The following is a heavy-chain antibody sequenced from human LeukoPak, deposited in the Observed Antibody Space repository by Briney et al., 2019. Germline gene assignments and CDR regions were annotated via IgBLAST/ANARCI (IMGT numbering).Heavy chain of an antibody. CDR1: GGSISSYY. J-gene: IGHJ4*02. Sequence: SETLSLTCTVSGGSISSYYWSWIRQPPGKGLEGSGYIYYSGSTNYNPSLKSRVTISVDTSKNQFSLKLSSVTAADTAVYYCASVVEDGRSYWGQGTLVTVSS. V-gene: IGHV4-59*01. CDR2: IYYSGST. CDR3: ASVVEDGRSY. D-gene: IGHD2-15*01.